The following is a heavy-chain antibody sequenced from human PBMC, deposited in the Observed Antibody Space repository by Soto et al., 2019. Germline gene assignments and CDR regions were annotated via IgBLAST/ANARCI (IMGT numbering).Heavy chain of an antibody. CDR1: GYTFTGYY. J-gene: IGHJ6*02. CDR2: INPNSGGT. V-gene: IGHV1-2*02. D-gene: IGHD1-26*01. CDR3: ARGTWELLRGHYYYGMDV. Sequence: QVQLVQSGAEVKKPGASVKVSCKASGYTFTGYYMHWVRQAPGQGLEWMGWINPNSGGTNYAQKFQCRVTMTRDTSISTAYMELSRLRSDDTAVYYCARGTWELLRGHYYYGMDVWGQGTTVTVSS.